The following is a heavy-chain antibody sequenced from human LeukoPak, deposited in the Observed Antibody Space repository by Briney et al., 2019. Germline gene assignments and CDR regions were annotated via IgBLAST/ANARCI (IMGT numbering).Heavy chain of an antibody. CDR2: ISSISGYI. CDR1: GFTFSDYS. D-gene: IGHD2-21*01. V-gene: IGHV3-21*06. CDR3: ARLFRAGGDY. J-gene: IGHJ4*02. Sequence: GGSLRLSCAASGFTFSDYSMNWIRQAPGKGLEWVSSISSISGYIYYADSVKGRFTIARDNAKNSLYLQMNSLRDEDTAVYYCARLFRAGGDYWGQGTLATVSS.